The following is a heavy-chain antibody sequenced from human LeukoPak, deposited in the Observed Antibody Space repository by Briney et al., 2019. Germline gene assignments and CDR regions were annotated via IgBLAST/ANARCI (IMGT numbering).Heavy chain of an antibody. D-gene: IGHD3-10*01. CDR1: GYTLTELS. CDR2: FDPEDGET. Sequence: ASVKVSCKVSGYTLTELSMHWVRQAPGKGLEWMGGFDPEDGETIYAQKFQGRVTMTEDTSIDTAYMELSSLRSEDTAVYYCATPYYYGSGSYFDYWGQGTLVTVSS. V-gene: IGHV1-24*01. CDR3: ATPYYYGSGSYFDY. J-gene: IGHJ4*02.